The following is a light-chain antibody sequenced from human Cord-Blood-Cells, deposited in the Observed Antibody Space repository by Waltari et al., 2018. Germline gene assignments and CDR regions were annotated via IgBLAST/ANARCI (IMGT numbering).Light chain of an antibody. V-gene: IGLV3-27*01. J-gene: IGLJ3*02. CDR3: YSAADNNWV. Sequence: SYELTQPPSVSVSPGQTARITCSGDVLAKKYARWFQQKPGQAPVLVIYKDSERPSGIPERFSGSSSGTTVTLTISGAQVEDEADYYCYSAADNNWVFGGGTKLTVL. CDR2: KDS. CDR1: VLAKKY.